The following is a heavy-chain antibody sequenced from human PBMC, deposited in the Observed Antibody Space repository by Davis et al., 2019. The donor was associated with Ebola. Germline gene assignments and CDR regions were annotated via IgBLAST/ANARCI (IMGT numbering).Heavy chain of an antibody. CDR3: ARYSDISLGFDP. J-gene: IGHJ5*02. V-gene: IGHV4-4*07. D-gene: IGHD3-22*01. CDR2: VYTSGDT. Sequence: LRLSCTVSGGSTSRYYWSWIRQPAGQGLEWIGRVYTSGDTNYNPSLKSRVTMSVDTYKNRFSLERTSVNAADTAVYYCARYSDISLGFDPWGQGTLVTVSS. CDR1: GGSTSRYY.